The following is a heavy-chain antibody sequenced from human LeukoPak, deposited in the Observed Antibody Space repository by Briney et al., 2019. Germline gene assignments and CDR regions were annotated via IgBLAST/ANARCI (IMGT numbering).Heavy chain of an antibody. V-gene: IGHV1-18*01. Sequence: ASVKVSCKASGYTFTSYGISWVRQAPGQGLEWMGWIGAYNGNTNYAQKLQGRVTMTTDTSTSTAYMELRSLRSDDTAVYYCARVDIVVVPAENWFDPWGQGTLVTVSS. CDR3: ARVDIVVVPAENWFDP. D-gene: IGHD2-2*01. CDR1: GYTFTSYG. CDR2: IGAYNGNT. J-gene: IGHJ5*02.